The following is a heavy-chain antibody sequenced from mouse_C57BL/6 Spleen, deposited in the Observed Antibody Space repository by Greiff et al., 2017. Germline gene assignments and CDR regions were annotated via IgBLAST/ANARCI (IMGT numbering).Heavy chain of an antibody. CDR2: INPSNGGT. Sequence: QVQLQQPGPELVKPGASVKLSCKASGYTFTSYWMHWVKQRPGQGLEWIGNINPSNGGTNYNEKFKCKATLTVDKSSSTAYMQLRSLTSEDSAVYYCERAGDYYGSRLYAMDDWGKGTTVTVSS. J-gene: IGHJ4*01. V-gene: IGHV1-53*01. D-gene: IGHD1-1*01. CDR3: ERAGDYYGSRLYAMDD. CDR1: GYTFTSYW.